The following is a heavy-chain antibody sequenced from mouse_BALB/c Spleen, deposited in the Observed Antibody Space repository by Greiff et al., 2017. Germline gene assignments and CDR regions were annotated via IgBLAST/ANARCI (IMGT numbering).Heavy chain of an antibody. CDR2: INPSTGYT. Sequence: QVQLKQSGAELAKPGASVKMSCKASGYTFTSYWMHWVKQRPGQGLEWIGYINPSTGYTEYNQKFKDKATLTADKSSSTAYMQLSSLTSEDSAVYYCARIYDGYYKGAMDYWGQGTSVTVSS. D-gene: IGHD2-3*01. J-gene: IGHJ4*01. CDR1: GYTFTSYW. CDR3: ARIYDGYYKGAMDY. V-gene: IGHV1-7*01.